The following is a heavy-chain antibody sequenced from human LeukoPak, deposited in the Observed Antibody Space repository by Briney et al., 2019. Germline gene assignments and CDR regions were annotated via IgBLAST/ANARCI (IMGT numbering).Heavy chain of an antibody. CDR2: RYYRSKWYN. CDR1: GDSVSSNSAA. CDR3: ARGWSYYGSGSYPLDY. J-gene: IGHJ4*02. Sequence: SQTLSLTCAISGDSVSSNSAAWNWIRQSPSRGLEWLGRRYYRSKWYNDYAVSVKSRITINPDTSKNQFSLQLNSVTPEDTAVYYCARGWSYYGSGSYPLDYWGQGTLVTVSS. D-gene: IGHD3-10*01. V-gene: IGHV6-1*01.